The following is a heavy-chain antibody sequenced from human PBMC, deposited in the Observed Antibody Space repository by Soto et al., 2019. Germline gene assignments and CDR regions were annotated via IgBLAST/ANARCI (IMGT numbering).Heavy chain of an antibody. Sequence: SVKVACNASGYTFTGFGVNWVRQAPGQGLEWMGWVNAYNGNTNYAQKFQGRVTMTADTSTSTAYMEMRSLRSDDTAVYYCATGAAGTAAHVIWRQGTRVTVSS. CDR1: GYTFTGFG. CDR3: ATGAAGTAAHVI. V-gene: IGHV1-18*01. D-gene: IGHD6-13*01. J-gene: IGHJ4*02. CDR2: VNAYNGNT.